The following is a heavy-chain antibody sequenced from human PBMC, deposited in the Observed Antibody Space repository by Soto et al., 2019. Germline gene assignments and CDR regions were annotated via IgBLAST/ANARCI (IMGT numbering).Heavy chain of an antibody. J-gene: IGHJ6*02. CDR1: GGSFSGCY. CDR3: ARGGRYCSGGSCYFYYYYYGMDV. Sequence: QVQLQQWGAGLLKPSETLSLTCAVYGGSFSGCYWSWIRQPPGKGLEWIGEINHSGSTNYNPSLKSRVTISVDTSKNQFALKLSSVTAADTAVYYCARGGRYCSGGSCYFYYYYYGMDVWGQGTTVTVSS. V-gene: IGHV4-34*01. D-gene: IGHD2-15*01. CDR2: INHSGST.